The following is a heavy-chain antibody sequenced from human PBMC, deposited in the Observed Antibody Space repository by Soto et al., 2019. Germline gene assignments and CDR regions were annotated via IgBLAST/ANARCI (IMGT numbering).Heavy chain of an antibody. CDR3: AKSPNFYCSSYHCYMYNFDY. D-gene: IGHD2-2*01. Sequence: QEQLVESGGGVVLPGRSLSLSCAASGFTFNTFGMHWVRQAPGKGLEWVAVISYDGSDKYYSDSVRGRFTISRENSMNTLYLQMNSLRTEDTAVYYCAKSPNFYCSSYHCYMYNFDYWGQGALVTVSS. CDR2: ISYDGSDK. V-gene: IGHV3-30*18. CDR1: GFTFNTFG. J-gene: IGHJ4*02.